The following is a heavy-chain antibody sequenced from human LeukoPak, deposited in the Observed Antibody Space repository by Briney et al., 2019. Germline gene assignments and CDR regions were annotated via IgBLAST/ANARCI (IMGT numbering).Heavy chain of an antibody. V-gene: IGHV1-18*01. CDR2: ISAYNGNT. CDR1: GYTFTSYG. Sequence: GASVKVSCKASGYTFTSYGISWVRQAPGQGLEWMGWISAYNGNTNYAQKLQGRVTMTTDTSTSTAYMELRSLRSDDTAVYYCARDTSGRDGYNPAYFQHWGQGTLVTVSS. D-gene: IGHD5-12*01. J-gene: IGHJ1*01. CDR3: ARDTSGRDGYNPAYFQH.